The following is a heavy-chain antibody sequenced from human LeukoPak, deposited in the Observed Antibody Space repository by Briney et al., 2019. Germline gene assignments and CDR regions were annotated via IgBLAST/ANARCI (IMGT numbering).Heavy chain of an antibody. V-gene: IGHV3-23*01. CDR1: GFTFSGFS. CDR2: ISGSGGST. Sequence: GGSLRLSCAASGFTFSGFSMSWVRQAPGKGLEWVSTISGSGGSTFYADSVKGRFTISRDNSKNTLYLQMNSLRAEDTAVYYCAKTRGPSSTVAGTSYYFDYWGQGTLVTVSS. J-gene: IGHJ4*02. CDR3: AKTRGPSSTVAGTSYYFDY. D-gene: IGHD6-19*01.